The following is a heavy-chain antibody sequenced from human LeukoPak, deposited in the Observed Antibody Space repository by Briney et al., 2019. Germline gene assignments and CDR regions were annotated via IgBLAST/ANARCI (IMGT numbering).Heavy chain of an antibody. D-gene: IGHD1-26*01. J-gene: IGHJ4*02. V-gene: IGHV4-4*09. CDR2: IHSSGGS. CDR1: GASISNYY. Sequence: PSETLPLTCTVSGASISNYYWSWIRQTPEKGLEWMGHIHSSGGSSYYPSLKSRLTLSIDTSRNQLSLKLPSVTAADTAVYFCARLGSYHDFWGRGALVTVSS. CDR3: ARLGSYHDF.